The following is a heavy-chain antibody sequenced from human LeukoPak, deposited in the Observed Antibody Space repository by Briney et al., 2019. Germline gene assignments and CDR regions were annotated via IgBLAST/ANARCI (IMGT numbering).Heavy chain of an antibody. CDR1: GFTFSSYG. J-gene: IGHJ4*02. Sequence: GGSLRLSCAASGFTFSSYGMHWVRQAPGKGLEWVAVISYDGSNKYYADSVKGRFTISRDNSKNTLYLQMNSLRAEDTAVYFCARANRGVGYFDYWGQGTLVTVSS. CDR3: ARANRGVGYFDY. CDR2: ISYDGSNK. V-gene: IGHV3-30*03. D-gene: IGHD2-8*01.